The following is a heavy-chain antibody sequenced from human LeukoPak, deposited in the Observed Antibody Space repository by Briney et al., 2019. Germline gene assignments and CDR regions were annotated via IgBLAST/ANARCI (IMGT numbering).Heavy chain of an antibody. CDR2: INHSGST. D-gene: IGHD3-22*01. V-gene: IGHV4-34*01. CDR1: GGSFSGYY. CDR3: ARGDSSVVANDY. Sequence: SETLSLTCAVYGGSFSGYYWSWIRQPPGKGLEWIGEINHSGSTNYNPSLKSRGTISVDTSKNQFSLKLSSVTAADTAVYYCARGDSSVVANDYWGQGTLVTVSS. J-gene: IGHJ4*02.